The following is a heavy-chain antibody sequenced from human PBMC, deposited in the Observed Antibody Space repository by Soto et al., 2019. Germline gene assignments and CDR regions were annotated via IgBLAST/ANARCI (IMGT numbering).Heavy chain of an antibody. CDR3: ASRYGQWLPSLGWFDP. Sequence: GESLKISCKGSGYTFTNYWIGWVRQMPGKGLEWIGWISAYNGNTNYAQKLQGRVTMTTDTSTSTAYMELRSLRSDDTAVYYCASRYGQWLPSLGWFDPWGEGTLVTVS. CDR2: ISAYNGNT. V-gene: IGHV1-18*04. CDR1: GYTFTNYW. D-gene: IGHD6-19*01. J-gene: IGHJ5*02.